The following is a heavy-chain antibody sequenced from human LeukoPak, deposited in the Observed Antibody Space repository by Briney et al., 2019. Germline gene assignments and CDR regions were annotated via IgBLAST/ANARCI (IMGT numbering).Heavy chain of an antibody. CDR1: GGSFSGYY. Sequence: SETLSLTCAVYGGSFSGYYWSWIRQPPGKGLEWIGEINHSGSTNYNPPLKSRVTISVDTSKNQFSLKLSSVTAADTAVYYCARGVLTMDVWGKGTTVTVSS. CDR2: INHSGST. D-gene: IGHD4/OR15-4a*01. V-gene: IGHV4-34*01. J-gene: IGHJ6*04. CDR3: ARGVLTMDV.